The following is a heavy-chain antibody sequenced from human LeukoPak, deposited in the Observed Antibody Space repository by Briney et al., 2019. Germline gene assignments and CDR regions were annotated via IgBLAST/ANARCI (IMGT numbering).Heavy chain of an antibody. Sequence: GGSLRLSCAASGFTFSSYAMSWVRQAPGKGLEWVSAISGSGGSTYYADSVEGRFTISRDNSKNTLYLQMNSLRAEDTAVYYCAKGIYGSGSSNYFDYWGQGTLVTVSS. CDR2: ISGSGGST. CDR3: AKGIYGSGSSNYFDY. D-gene: IGHD3-10*01. J-gene: IGHJ4*02. CDR1: GFTFSSYA. V-gene: IGHV3-23*01.